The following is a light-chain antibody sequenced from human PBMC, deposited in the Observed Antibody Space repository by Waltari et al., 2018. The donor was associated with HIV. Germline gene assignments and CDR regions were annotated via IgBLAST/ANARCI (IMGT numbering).Light chain of an antibody. V-gene: IGLV2-23*02. J-gene: IGLJ2*01. CDR2: EVS. Sequence: QSALTQPASVSGSPGQSITISCTGTSSAVGSYNLVPWYQQHPGKAPKLMIYEVSKRPSGVSNRFSGSKSGNTASLTISGLQAEDEADYYCCSYAGSSTSVFGGGTKLTVL. CDR1: SSAVGSYNL. CDR3: CSYAGSSTSV.